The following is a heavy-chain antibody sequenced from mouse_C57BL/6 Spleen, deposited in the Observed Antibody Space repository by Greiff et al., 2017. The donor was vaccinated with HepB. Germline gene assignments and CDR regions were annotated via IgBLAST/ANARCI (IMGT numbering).Heavy chain of an antibody. CDR2: IDPSDSYT. Sequence: QVQLQQPGAELVRPGTSVKLSCKASGYTFTSYWMHWVKQRPGQGLEWIGVIDPSDSYTNYNQKFKGKATLTVDTSSSTAYMQLSSLTSEDSAVYYCARTRDSYPYYFDYWGQGTTLTVSS. CDR1: GYTFTSYW. J-gene: IGHJ2*01. V-gene: IGHV1-59*01. CDR3: ARTRDSYPYYFDY.